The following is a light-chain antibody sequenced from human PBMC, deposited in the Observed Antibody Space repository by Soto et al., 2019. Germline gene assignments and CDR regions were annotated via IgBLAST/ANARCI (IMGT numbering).Light chain of an antibody. CDR2: KAS. J-gene: IGKJ1*01. CDR3: QQYNTYSKT. CDR1: QSISSW. Sequence: DIQMTQSPSTLSASVGDRVTITCRASQSISSWLAWYQQKPGKAPKLLLYKASSLESGVPSRFSGSGSGTEFSLIISSLLPDDFATYYCQQYNTYSKTFGQGTKVDIK. V-gene: IGKV1-5*03.